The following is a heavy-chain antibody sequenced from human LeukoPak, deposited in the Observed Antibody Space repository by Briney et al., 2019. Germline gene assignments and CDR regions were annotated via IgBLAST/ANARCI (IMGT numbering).Heavy chain of an antibody. CDR2: ISYDGRNK. Sequence: GRSLRLSCAASEFSFSDHAMHWVRQAPGKGLEWVAVISYDGRNKYYADSVKGRFTISRDNSKNTLYLEMSSLSAEDTAVYYCARLEYAFDIWGQGTMVTVSS. V-gene: IGHV3-30*15. CDR1: EFSFSDHA. CDR3: ARLEYAFDI. J-gene: IGHJ3*02.